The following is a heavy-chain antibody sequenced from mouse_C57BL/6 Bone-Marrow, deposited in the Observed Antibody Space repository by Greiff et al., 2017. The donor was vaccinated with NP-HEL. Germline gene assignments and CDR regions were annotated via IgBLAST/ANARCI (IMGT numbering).Heavy chain of an antibody. D-gene: IGHD2-5*01. Sequence: VQLQQSGAELARPGASVKLSCTASGYTFTSYGISWVKQRTGQGLEWIGEIYPSSGNTYYTEKFKGKAPLTADKSSSTAYMELRRLTSEDSAVYFCAPYYSNYRDYWGQGTTLTVSS. V-gene: IGHV1-81*01. CDR3: APYYSNYRDY. J-gene: IGHJ2*01. CDR1: GYTFTSYG. CDR2: IYPSSGNT.